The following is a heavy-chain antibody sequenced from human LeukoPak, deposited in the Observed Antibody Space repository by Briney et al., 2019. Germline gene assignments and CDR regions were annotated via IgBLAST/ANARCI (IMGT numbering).Heavy chain of an antibody. CDR1: GFTFSSYG. CDR2: IRYDGSNK. CDR3: ANPSGARSDY. J-gene: IGHJ4*02. Sequence: GGSLRLSCAASGFTFSSYGMHWVRQARGKGLEWVAFIRYDGSNKYYADSVKGRFTISRDNSKNTLYLQMNSLRAEDTAVYYCANPSGARSDYWGQGTLVTVSS. V-gene: IGHV3-30*02.